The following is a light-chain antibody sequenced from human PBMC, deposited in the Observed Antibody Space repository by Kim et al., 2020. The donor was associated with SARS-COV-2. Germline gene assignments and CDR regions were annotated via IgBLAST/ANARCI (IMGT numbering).Light chain of an antibody. CDR2: KAS. Sequence: DIQMTQSPSTLSASVGDRVTITCRASQSISICLAWYQQKPGKAPKLLIYKASSLESGVPSRFSGSGSGTEFTLTISSLQPDDFATYYCQQYNSYPYTFGQGTKLEI. J-gene: IGKJ2*01. CDR3: QQYNSYPYT. V-gene: IGKV1-5*03. CDR1: QSISIC.